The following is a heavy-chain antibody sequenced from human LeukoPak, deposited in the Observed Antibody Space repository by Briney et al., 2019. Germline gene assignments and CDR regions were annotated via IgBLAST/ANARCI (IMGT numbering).Heavy chain of an antibody. J-gene: IGHJ4*02. V-gene: IGHV3-11*01. CDR2: ISSSGSTI. Sequence: GGSLRLSRAASGFTFSDYYMSWIRQAPGKGLEWVSYISSSGSTIYYADSVKGRFTISRDNAKNSLYLQMNSLRAEDTAVYYCARAGPYYYDSSGYNHFDYWGQGTLVTVSS. D-gene: IGHD3-22*01. CDR1: GFTFSDYY. CDR3: ARAGPYYYDSSGYNHFDY.